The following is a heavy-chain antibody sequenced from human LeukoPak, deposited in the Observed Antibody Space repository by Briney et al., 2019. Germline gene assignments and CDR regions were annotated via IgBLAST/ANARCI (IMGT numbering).Heavy chain of an antibody. CDR1: GYTFTSYA. D-gene: IGHD2-2*01. CDR3: ARDPIPAASRMNWFDP. Sequence: GASVKVSCKASGYTFTSYAMHWVRQAPGQRLEWMGWINAGNGNTKYSQKFQGRVTITRDTSASTAYMELSSLRSDDTAVYYCARDPIPAASRMNWFDPWGQGTLVTVSS. CDR2: INAGNGNT. V-gene: IGHV1-3*01. J-gene: IGHJ5*02.